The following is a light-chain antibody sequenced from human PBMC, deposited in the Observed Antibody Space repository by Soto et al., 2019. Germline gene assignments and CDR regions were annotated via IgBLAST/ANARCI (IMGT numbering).Light chain of an antibody. CDR2: KDN. V-gene: IGLV6-57*01. J-gene: IGLJ2*01. Sequence: NFMLTQPHSVSESPGQTVTISCTRSSGSIVSSYVQWYQQRPGGSPTTVIYKDNQRPSGVPDRFSGSIARSSNSASLTISGLETEDEADYYCQSYDSSNVVFGGGTKLTVL. CDR3: QSYDSSNVV. CDR1: SGSIVSSY.